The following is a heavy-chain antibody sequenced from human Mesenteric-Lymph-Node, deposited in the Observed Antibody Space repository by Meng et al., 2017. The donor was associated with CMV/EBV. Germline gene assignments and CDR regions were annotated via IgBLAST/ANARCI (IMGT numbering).Heavy chain of an antibody. V-gene: IGHV1-69*13. J-gene: IGHJ4*02. Sequence: SVKVSCKASGGTFSSYVINWVRQAPGQGLEWMGEITPVFGTTSYAPKFQDKVTITADESTSTVFMELRSLRSDDTAFYYCAIDSFDYWGQGTLVTVSS. CDR2: ITPVFGTT. CDR1: GGTFSSYV. CDR3: AIDSFDY.